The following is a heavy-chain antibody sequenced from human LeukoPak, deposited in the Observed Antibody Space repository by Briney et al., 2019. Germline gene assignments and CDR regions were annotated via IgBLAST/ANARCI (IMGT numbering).Heavy chain of an antibody. CDR1: RYTFTSYD. J-gene: IGHJ4*02. Sequence: ASVKVSCKASRYTFTSYDINWVRQATGQGLEWMGWMNPNSGNTGYAQKFQGRVTMTEDTSTDTAYMELSSLRSEDTAVYYCATDLISGLFDYWGQGTLVTVSS. V-gene: IGHV1-8*01. CDR2: MNPNSGNT. D-gene: IGHD3/OR15-3a*01. CDR3: ATDLISGLFDY.